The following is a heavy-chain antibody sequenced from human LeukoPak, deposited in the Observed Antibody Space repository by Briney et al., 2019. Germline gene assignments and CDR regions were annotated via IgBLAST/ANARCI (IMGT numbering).Heavy chain of an antibody. CDR1: GYTFTSYG. D-gene: IGHD3-10*01. Sequence: ASVKVSCKASGYTFTSYGISWVRQAPGQGLEWMGWISAYNGNTNYAQKLQGRVTMTTDTSTSTAYMELSSLRSEDTAVYYCARVSYDPDYYGSGIINWFDPWGQGTLVTVSS. J-gene: IGHJ5*02. CDR3: ARVSYDPDYYGSGIINWFDP. V-gene: IGHV1-18*01. CDR2: ISAYNGNT.